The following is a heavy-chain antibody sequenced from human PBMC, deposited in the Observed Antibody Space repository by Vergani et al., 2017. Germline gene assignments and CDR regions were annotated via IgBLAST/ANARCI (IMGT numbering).Heavy chain of an antibody. Sequence: QVQLVESGGGVVQPGRSLRLSCAASGFTFSSYGMHWVRQAPGKGLEWVAVISYDGSNKYYADSVKGRFTISRDNSKNTLYLQMNSLRAEDTAVYYCTSPKDTYGDWVGYFDYWGQGTLVTVSS. CDR1: GFTFSSYG. J-gene: IGHJ4*02. CDR2: ISYDGSNK. CDR3: TSPKDTYGDWVGYFDY. D-gene: IGHD4-17*01. V-gene: IGHV3-30*03.